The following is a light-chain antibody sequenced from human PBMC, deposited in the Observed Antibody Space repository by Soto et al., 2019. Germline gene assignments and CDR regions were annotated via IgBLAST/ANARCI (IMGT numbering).Light chain of an antibody. CDR1: SGSIASNF. CDR2: EDN. V-gene: IGLV6-57*04. CDR3: QSYDTNNRWV. J-gene: IGLJ3*02. Sequence: NFMLTQPHSVSESPWKTVTISCTRSSGSIASNFVQWYQQRPGSAPTTVIYEDNKRPSGVPTRFSGSIDSSSNSASLTISGLTTEDEADYYCQSYDTNNRWVFGGGTKVTVL.